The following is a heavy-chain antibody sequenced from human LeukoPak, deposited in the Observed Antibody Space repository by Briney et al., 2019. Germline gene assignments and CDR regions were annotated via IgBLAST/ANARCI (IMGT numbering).Heavy chain of an antibody. CDR2: ISGSSHWT. J-gene: IGHJ3*01. CDR3: ARDTSRSGRALDL. CDR1: GFNFDEFY. Sequence: GGSLRLSCAASGFNFDEFYLNWIRQAPGKGLEWVAYISGSSHWTFYADSVRGRFTITRDYDKNSVYLQMSRLRADDTALYFCARDTSRSGRALDLWGQGTLVAVSS. D-gene: IGHD6-19*01. V-gene: IGHV3-11*05.